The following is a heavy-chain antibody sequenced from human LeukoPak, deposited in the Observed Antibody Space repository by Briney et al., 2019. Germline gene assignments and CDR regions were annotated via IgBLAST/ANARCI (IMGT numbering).Heavy chain of an antibody. CDR3: AKVVGTGTTPTDY. CDR1: GLTFSNYA. J-gene: IGHJ4*02. D-gene: IGHD1-1*01. CDR2: ISGSGANT. Sequence: GGSLRLSCAASGLTFSNYAMTWVRQAPGKGLEWVSVISGSGANTDYAESVKGRFTISRDNSKNTLSLQMNSLRAEDTAVYYCAKVVGTGTTPTDYWGQGTLVTVSS. V-gene: IGHV3-23*01.